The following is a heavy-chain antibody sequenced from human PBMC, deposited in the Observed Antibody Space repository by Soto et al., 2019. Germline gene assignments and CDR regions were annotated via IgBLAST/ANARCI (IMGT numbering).Heavy chain of an antibody. J-gene: IGHJ6*02. CDR2: IVVGSGNT. D-gene: IGHD2-15*01. Sequence: SVKVSCKASGFTFTSSAVQWVRQARGQRLEWIGWIVVGSGNTNYAQKFQERVTITRDMSTSTAYMELSSLRSEDMAVYYCAAGVGVVAATPVYYGMDVWGQGTTVTVSS. V-gene: IGHV1-58*01. CDR3: AAGVGVVAATPVYYGMDV. CDR1: GFTFTSSA.